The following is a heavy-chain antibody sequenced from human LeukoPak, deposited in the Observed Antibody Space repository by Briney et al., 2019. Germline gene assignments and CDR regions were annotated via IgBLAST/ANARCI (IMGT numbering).Heavy chain of an antibody. CDR1: GFTFSRFN. Sequence: GGSLRLSCAASGFTFSRFNMNWLRQAPGKGLGWLSYISTTGTIYYAESVKGRFSISRDNAKNSLYLQVNSLRPEDTAVYYCARDSLIFGVVTTFDYWGQGTLVTVSS. CDR3: ARDSLIFGVVTTFDY. D-gene: IGHD3-3*01. CDR2: ISTTGTI. V-gene: IGHV3-48*01. J-gene: IGHJ4*02.